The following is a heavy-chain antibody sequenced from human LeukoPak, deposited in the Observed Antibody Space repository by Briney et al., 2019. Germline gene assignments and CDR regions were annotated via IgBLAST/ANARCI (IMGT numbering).Heavy chain of an antibody. Sequence: GGSLRLSCAASGFTDSTNYMSWVHQAPGKELEWVSVIYSGGSTYYADSVKGRFTISRDNSKNTLYLQMNSLRAEDTAVYYCTRGGSSGWYALGYWGQGTLVTVSS. V-gene: IGHV3-53*01. CDR1: GFTDSTNY. J-gene: IGHJ4*02. D-gene: IGHD6-19*01. CDR2: IYSGGST. CDR3: TRGGSSGWYALGY.